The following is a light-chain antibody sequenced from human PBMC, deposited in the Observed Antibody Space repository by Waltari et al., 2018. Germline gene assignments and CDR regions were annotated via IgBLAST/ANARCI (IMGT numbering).Light chain of an antibody. J-gene: IGKJ1*01. CDR3: QQYNRFSP. Sequence: DTQLSQFPSTLAASVGDRVTITCRAREAINKWLAWYQQKPGKAPKVRIYDASTLQSVVQSRFSGSGSGTEFTLTIDSLQPDDFATYYCQQYNRFSPFGQGTNVEVK. CDR1: EAINKW. V-gene: IGKV1-5*01. CDR2: DAS.